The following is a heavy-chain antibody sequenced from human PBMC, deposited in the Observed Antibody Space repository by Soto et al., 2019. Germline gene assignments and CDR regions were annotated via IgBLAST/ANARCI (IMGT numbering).Heavy chain of an antibody. J-gene: IGHJ4*02. CDR1: GYNSAGYW. V-gene: IGHV5-51*01. CDR3: ARGGGSTRSFEY. Sequence: GESLKISWKGSGYNSAGYWIAWVRQMPGKGLELMGIIYPSDSDTRYRPSFQGQVTISADNSISSAYLQWSSLRASDTAMYYCARGGGSTRSFEYWGQGTVVNVS. CDR2: IYPSDSDT. D-gene: IGHD6-19*01.